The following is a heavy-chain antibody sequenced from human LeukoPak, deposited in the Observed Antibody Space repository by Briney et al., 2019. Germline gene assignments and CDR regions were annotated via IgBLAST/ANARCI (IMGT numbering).Heavy chain of an antibody. D-gene: IGHD3-22*01. CDR1: GGSISGYY. V-gene: IGHV4-39*01. J-gene: IGHJ4*02. Sequence: PSETLSLTCTVSGGSISGYYWGGIRQPPGKGLEWIGSIYYSGSTYYNPSLKSRVTISVDTSKNQVSLRLSSVTAADTAVYYCASGHYDSSGYYYPFGYWGQGTLVTVSS. CDR2: IYYSGST. CDR3: ASGHYDSSGYYYPFGY.